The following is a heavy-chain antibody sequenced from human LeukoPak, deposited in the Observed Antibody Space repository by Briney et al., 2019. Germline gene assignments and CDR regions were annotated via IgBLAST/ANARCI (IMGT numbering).Heavy chain of an antibody. CDR2: INHSGST. CDR1: GGSFSGYY. V-gene: IGHV4-34*01. J-gene: IGHJ5*02. Sequence: SETLSLTCAVYGGSFSGYYWSWIRQPPGKGLEWIGEINHSGSTNYNPSLKSRVTISVDTSKNQFSLKLSSVTAADTAVYYCARSTYDFWSGYRMIWFDPWGQGTLVTVSS. CDR3: ARSTYDFWSGYRMIWFDP. D-gene: IGHD3-3*01.